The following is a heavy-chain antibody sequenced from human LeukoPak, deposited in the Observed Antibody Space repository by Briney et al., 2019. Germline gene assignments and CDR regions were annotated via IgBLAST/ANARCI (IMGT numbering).Heavy chain of an antibody. CDR3: ARGRSLGPAAIAYYFDY. Sequence: SETLSHTCTDSVGSISSYYWSWIRQPAGKGLEWIGRIYTSGSTNYNPSLKSRVTMSVDTSKNQFSLKLSSVTAADTAVYYCARGRSLGPAAIAYYFDYWGQGTLVTVSS. J-gene: IGHJ4*02. CDR2: IYTSGST. CDR1: VGSISSYY. D-gene: IGHD2-2*01. V-gene: IGHV4-4*07.